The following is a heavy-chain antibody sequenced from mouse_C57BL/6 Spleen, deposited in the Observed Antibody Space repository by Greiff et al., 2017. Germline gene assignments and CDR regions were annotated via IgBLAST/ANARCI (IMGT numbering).Heavy chain of an antibody. D-gene: IGHD1-1*01. CDR1: GYTFTSYT. J-gene: IGHJ4*01. V-gene: IGHV1-4*01. CDR2: INPSSGYT. Sequence: VQLQQSGAELARPGASVKMSCKASGYTFTSYTMHWVKQRPGQGLEWIGYINPSSGYTKYNQKFKDKATLTADKSSSTAYMQLSSLTSEDSAVYYCAPTITTVVEWPMDYWGQGTSVTVSS. CDR3: APTITTVVEWPMDY.